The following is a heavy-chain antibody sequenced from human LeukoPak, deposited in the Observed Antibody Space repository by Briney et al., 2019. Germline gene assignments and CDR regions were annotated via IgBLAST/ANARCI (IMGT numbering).Heavy chain of an antibody. CDR2: INHSGST. V-gene: IGHV4-39*07. Sequence: SETLSLTCTVSGGSISSGDYYWSWIRQPPGKGLEWIGEINHSGSTNYNPSLKSRVTISVDTSKNQFSLKLSSVTAADTAVYYCARSVSLVGVRFLKWLLFDPWGQGTLVTVSS. D-gene: IGHD3-3*01. J-gene: IGHJ5*02. CDR1: GGSISSGDYY. CDR3: ARSVSLVGVRFLKWLLFDP.